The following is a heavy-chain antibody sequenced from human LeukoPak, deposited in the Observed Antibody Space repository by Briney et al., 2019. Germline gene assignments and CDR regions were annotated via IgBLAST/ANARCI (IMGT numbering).Heavy chain of an antibody. Sequence: ASVKASCKASGYDFNSYDMKWVRQAPGQGPEWMAWMNPKTNRRGFAQKFQGRITLTSDSSISTAYMELSSLRSDDTAVYYCLRGAYPSPWGQGTLVTVSS. CDR1: GYDFNSYD. J-gene: IGHJ5*02. CDR2: MNPKTNRR. CDR3: LRGAYPSP. V-gene: IGHV1-8*01.